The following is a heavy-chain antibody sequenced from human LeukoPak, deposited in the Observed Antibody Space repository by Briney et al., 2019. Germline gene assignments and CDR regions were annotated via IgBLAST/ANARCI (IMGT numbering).Heavy chain of an antibody. CDR1: GFTFSSYS. CDR3: ARSGVTIFGVVILSYYFDY. J-gene: IGHJ4*02. D-gene: IGHD3-3*01. Sequence: GGSLRLSCAASGFTFSSYSMNWVRQASGKGLEWVSSISSSSSYIYYADSVKGRFTISRDNAKNSLYLQMNSLRAEDTAVYYCARSGVTIFGVVILSYYFDYWGQGTLVTVSS. CDR2: ISSSSSYI. V-gene: IGHV3-21*01.